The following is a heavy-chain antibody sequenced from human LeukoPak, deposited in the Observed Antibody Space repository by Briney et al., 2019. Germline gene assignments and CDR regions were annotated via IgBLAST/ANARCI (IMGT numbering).Heavy chain of an antibody. CDR3: ASRGYTYGHFDY. CDR2: IYYSGST. Sequence: SETLSLTCGVSGSSISSGDYYWSWIRQPPGKALEWIGYIYYSGSTYYNPSLKSRVTLSIDTSKNQFSLKLSSVTAADTAMYYCASRGYTYGHFDYWGPGTLVTVSS. D-gene: IGHD5-18*01. J-gene: IGHJ4*02. V-gene: IGHV4-30-4*01. CDR1: GSSISSGDYY.